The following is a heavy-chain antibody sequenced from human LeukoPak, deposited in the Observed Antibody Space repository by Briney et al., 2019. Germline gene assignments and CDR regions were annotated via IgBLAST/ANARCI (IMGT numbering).Heavy chain of an antibody. D-gene: IGHD2-21*01. CDR3: ARHGEPRNFDY. CDR1: GYSFTSYW. V-gene: IGHV5-51*01. J-gene: IGHJ4*02. Sequence: GGSLKISCKGSGYSFTSYWIGWVRRMPGKGGGWMGIIYPGDSDTRYSPSFQGQVTISADKSISTAYLQWSSLKASDTAMYYCARHGEPRNFDYWGQGTLVTVSS. CDR2: IYPGDSDT.